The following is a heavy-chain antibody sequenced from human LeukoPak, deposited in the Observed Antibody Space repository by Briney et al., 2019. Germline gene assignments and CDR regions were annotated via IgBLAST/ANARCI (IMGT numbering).Heavy chain of an antibody. CDR2: ISSSSSTI. CDR3: ARIQLWSPASLDY. CDR1: GFTFSSSS. V-gene: IGHV3-48*01. J-gene: IGHJ4*02. D-gene: IGHD5-18*01. Sequence: PGGSLRLSCAASGFTFSSSSMNWVRQAPGKGLEWVSYISSSSSTIYYADSVKGRFTISRDNAKNSLYLQMNSLRAEDTAVYYCARIQLWSPASLDYWGQGTLVTVSS.